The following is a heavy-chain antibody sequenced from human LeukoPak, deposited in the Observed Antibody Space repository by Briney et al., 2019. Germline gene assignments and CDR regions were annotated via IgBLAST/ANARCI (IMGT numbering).Heavy chain of an antibody. J-gene: IGHJ4*02. Sequence: GGSLRLSCAASGFTFSSYWMSWVRQAPGKGLEWVANIKQDGSEKYYVDSVKGRFTISRDNAKNSLYLQMNSLRAEDTAVYYCARVAAAGLHYFDYWGQGTLVTVSS. CDR3: ARVAAAGLHYFDY. D-gene: IGHD6-13*01. V-gene: IGHV3-7*01. CDR2: IKQDGSEK. CDR1: GFTFSSYW.